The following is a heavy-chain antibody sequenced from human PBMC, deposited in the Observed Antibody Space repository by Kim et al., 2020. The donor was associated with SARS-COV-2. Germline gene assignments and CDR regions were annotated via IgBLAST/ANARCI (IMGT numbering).Heavy chain of an antibody. Sequence: ASVKVPCKASGYTFTSYAMNWVRQAPGQGLEWMGWINTNTGNPTYAQGFTGRFVFSLDTSVSTAYLQISSLKAEDTAVYYCARGGVRSSSGYFRWFDPWGQGTLVTVSS. CDR1: GYTFTSYA. V-gene: IGHV7-4-1*02. CDR2: INTNTGNP. J-gene: IGHJ5*02. CDR3: ARGGVRSSSGYFRWFDP. D-gene: IGHD3-22*01.